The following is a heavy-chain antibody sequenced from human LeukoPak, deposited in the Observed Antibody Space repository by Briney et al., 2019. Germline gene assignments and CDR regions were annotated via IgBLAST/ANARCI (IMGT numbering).Heavy chain of an antibody. CDR3: ARHGENGDFLPG. V-gene: IGHV4-38-2*02. CDR1: DYSISSGYY. D-gene: IGHD4-17*01. J-gene: IGHJ4*02. Sequence: SETLSLTCTISDYSISSGYYWGWIRQPPGKGLEWIGSVFHSGSTYYKSSLTGRVAFSVDTSKNQFSLKLSSVTAADTAVYYCARHGENGDFLPGWGQGTLVTVSS. CDR2: VFHSGST.